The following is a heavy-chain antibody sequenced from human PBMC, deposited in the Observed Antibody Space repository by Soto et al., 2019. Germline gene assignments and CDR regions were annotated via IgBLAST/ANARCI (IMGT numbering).Heavy chain of an antibody. CDR3: ARGLLRWGGRYYYYYGMDV. J-gene: IGHJ6*02. V-gene: IGHV4-34*01. D-gene: IGHD3-16*01. CDR2: INHSGST. CDR1: GGSFSGYY. Sequence: PSETLSLTCAVYGGSFSGYYWSWIRQPPGKGLEWIGEINHSGSTNYNPSLKSRVTISVDTSKNQFSLKLSSVTAADTAVYYCARGLLRWGGRYYYYYGMDVWGQGTTVTVSS.